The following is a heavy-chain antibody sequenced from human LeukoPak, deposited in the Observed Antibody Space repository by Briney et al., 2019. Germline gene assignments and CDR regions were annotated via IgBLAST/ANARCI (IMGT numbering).Heavy chain of an antibody. V-gene: IGHV3-21*01. D-gene: IGHD3-10*01. J-gene: IGHJ5*02. CDR3: ARGTSMVRGAPVHP. CDR2: ISSSSSYI. Sequence: GGSLRLSCAASGFTFSSYSMNWDRQAPGKGLEWVSSISSSSSYIYYADSVKGRFTISRDNAKNSLYLQMNSLRAEDTAVYYCARGTSMVRGAPVHPWGQGTLVTVSS. CDR1: GFTFSSYS.